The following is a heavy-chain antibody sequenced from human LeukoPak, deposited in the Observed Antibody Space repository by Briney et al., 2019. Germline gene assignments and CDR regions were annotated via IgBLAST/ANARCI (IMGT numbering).Heavy chain of an antibody. CDR2: INPNSGGT. V-gene: IGHV1-2*02. D-gene: IGHD6-13*01. J-gene: IGHJ4*02. Sequence: ASVKVSCKASGYTFTGYYMHWVRQAPGQGLEWMGWINPNSGGTNYAQKFQGRVTMTRETSISTAYMELSTLRSDDTAVYYCARDVGYSSSWYVWERFDYWGQGTLVTVSS. CDR3: ARDVGYSSSWYVWERFDY. CDR1: GYTFTGYY.